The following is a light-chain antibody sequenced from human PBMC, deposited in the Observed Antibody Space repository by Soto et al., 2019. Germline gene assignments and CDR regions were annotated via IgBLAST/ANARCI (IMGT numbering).Light chain of an antibody. CDR1: QSVSSR. J-gene: IGKJ5*01. CDR3: RQYGESPIT. V-gene: IGKV3-20*01. CDR2: GAS. Sequence: EVVLTQSPGTLSLSPGERATLSCRASQSVSSRLAWYQHKPGQAPRLLISGASSRATGIPNRFSGSGSGTDFTLTIRRLAPEDFELSYSRQYGESPITFGPGTRLETK.